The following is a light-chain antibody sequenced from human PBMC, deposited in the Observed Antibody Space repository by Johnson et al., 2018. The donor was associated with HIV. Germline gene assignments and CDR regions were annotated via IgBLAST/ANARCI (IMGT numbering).Light chain of an antibody. J-gene: IGLJ1*01. CDR1: SSKIGNNY. CDR3: ATWDSSLSAYV. Sequence: HSVLTQPPSVSAAPGQKVTISCSGSSSKIGNNYVSWYQQLPGTAPKLLIYENNKRPSGIADRFSASKSGSSATLGITGLQTGDEADYYCATWDSSLSAYVFGPGTKVTIL. V-gene: IGLV1-51*02. CDR2: ENN.